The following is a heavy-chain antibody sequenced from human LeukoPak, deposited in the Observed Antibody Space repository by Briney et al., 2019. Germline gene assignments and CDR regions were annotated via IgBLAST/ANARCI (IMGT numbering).Heavy chain of an antibody. J-gene: IGHJ4*02. CDR3: AKEVRNVAAADY. CDR2: ISNSGGTT. Sequence: GGSLRLSCAASEFTFSNYAMSWVRQRPGKGLEWVSAISNSGGTTYYADSVKGRFTISRDNSKNTLYLQMNSLRAEDTAVYYCAKEVRNVAAADYWGQGTLVTVSS. CDR1: EFTFSNYA. V-gene: IGHV3-23*01. D-gene: IGHD2-15*01.